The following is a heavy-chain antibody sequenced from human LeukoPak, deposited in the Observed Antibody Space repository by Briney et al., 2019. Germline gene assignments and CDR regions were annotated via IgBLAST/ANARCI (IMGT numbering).Heavy chain of an antibody. CDR1: GGSISSSSYY. CDR2: IYYSGST. D-gene: IGHD6-6*01. Sequence: PSETLSLTCTVSGGSISSSSYYWGWIRQPPGKGLEWIGSIYYSGSTYYNPSLKSRVTISVDTSKNQFSLKLSSVTAADTAVYYCARGGGSSSSYYYYYMDVWGKGTTVTVSS. V-gene: IGHV4-39*07. CDR3: ARGGGSSSSYYYYYMDV. J-gene: IGHJ6*03.